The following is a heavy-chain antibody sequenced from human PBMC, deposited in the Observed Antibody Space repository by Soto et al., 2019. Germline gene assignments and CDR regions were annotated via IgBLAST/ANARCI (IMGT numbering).Heavy chain of an antibody. CDR3: ARDAAAGFNDY. J-gene: IGHJ4*02. CDR2: ISAYNGNT. D-gene: IGHD6-13*01. Sequence: QVQLVQSGAEVKKPGASVKVSCKASGYSFTSYGISWVRQAAGQGLEWMGWISAYNGNTKYVQKFQGRVTMTTDTSTCTAYMELRSLRSDDTAVYYCARDAAAGFNDYWGQGTLVTVSS. V-gene: IGHV1-18*01. CDR1: GYSFTSYG.